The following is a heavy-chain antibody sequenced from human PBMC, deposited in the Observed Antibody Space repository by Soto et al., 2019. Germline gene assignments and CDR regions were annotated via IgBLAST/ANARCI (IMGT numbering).Heavy chain of an antibody. CDR3: ARDIKMCSSTSCLWVYYYYGMDV. V-gene: IGHV3-30-3*01. CDR2: ISYDGSNK. D-gene: IGHD2-2*01. Sequence: QVQLVESGGGVVQPGRSLRLSCAASGFTFSSYAMHWVRQAPGKGLEWVAVISYDGSNKYYADSVKGRFTISRDNSKNTLYLQMNSLRAEDTAVYYCARDIKMCSSTSCLWVYYYYGMDVWGQGTTVTVSS. J-gene: IGHJ6*02. CDR1: GFTFSSYA.